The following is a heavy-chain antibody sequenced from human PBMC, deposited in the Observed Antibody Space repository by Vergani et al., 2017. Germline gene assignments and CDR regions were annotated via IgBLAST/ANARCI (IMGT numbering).Heavy chain of an antibody. J-gene: IGHJ4*02. Sequence: QVQLQESGPRLVRPSQTLSLTCTVSGGSINTGAYYWTWIRQPGGKGLEWIGRVYTSGMTNYNPSLKSRVTILVDKSKSPLSLKLTSVTAGDTAVYFCARSEYSSSWYYLGYWGQGTLVTVSS. CDR2: VYTSGMT. D-gene: IGHD6-13*01. CDR1: GGSINTGAYY. V-gene: IGHV4-61*02. CDR3: ARSEYSSSWYYLGY.